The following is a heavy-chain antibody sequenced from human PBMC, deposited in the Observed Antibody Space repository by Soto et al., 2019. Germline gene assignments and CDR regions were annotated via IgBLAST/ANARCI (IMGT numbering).Heavy chain of an antibody. D-gene: IGHD5-12*01. J-gene: IGHJ6*02. CDR3: AKDPDSGYRFHGMDV. V-gene: IGHV3-9*01. CDR2: ISWNSGSI. Sequence: GGSLRLSCAASGFTFDDYAMHWVRQAPGKGLEWVSGISWNSGSIGYADSVKGRFTISRDNAKNSLYLQMNSLRAEDTALYYCAKDPDSGYRFHGMDVWGQGTTVTVSS. CDR1: GFTFDDYA.